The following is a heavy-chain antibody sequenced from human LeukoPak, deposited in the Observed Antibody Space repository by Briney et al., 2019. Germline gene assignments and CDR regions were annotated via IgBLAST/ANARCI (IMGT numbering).Heavy chain of an antibody. J-gene: IGHJ3*02. CDR3: ARGYYYDNSGYFSVTPRHDAFDI. CDR2: INTGSCYI. CDR1: GFTFSSYT. V-gene: IGHV3-21*01. Sequence: KAGGSLRLSCAASGFTFSSYTMNWVRQAPGKGLEWVSSINTGSCYIYYADSVKGRFTISRDNAQNSLYLQMNSLRAEDTAVYYCARGYYYDNSGYFSVTPRHDAFDIWGQGTMVTVS. D-gene: IGHD3-22*01.